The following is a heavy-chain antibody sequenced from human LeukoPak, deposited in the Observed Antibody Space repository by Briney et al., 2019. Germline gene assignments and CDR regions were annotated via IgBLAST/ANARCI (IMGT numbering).Heavy chain of an antibody. Sequence: GGSLRLSCAASGFTFGSYAMSWVRQAPGKGLEWVSAISGSGDSTYYGDSVKGRFTISRDNSKNTLYLQMNSLRAEDTAVYYCAKTRPLDSSSWSHGDYWGQGTLVTVSS. V-gene: IGHV3-23*01. CDR1: GFTFGSYA. J-gene: IGHJ4*02. CDR3: AKTRPLDSSSWSHGDY. D-gene: IGHD6-13*01. CDR2: ISGSGDST.